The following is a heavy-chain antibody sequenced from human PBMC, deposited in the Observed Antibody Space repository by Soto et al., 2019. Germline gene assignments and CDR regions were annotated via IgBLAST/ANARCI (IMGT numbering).Heavy chain of an antibody. V-gene: IGHV4-30-2*01. Sequence: QLQLQESGSGLVKPSQTLSLTCAVSGGSISSGGYSWSWIRQPPGKGLEWVGYIYHSGSTYYNPSLKSRVTIPVDRSKHQFSLKLSSVTAADTAVYYCARSGYSYGYRFDYWGQGTLVTVSS. J-gene: IGHJ4*02. D-gene: IGHD5-18*01. CDR3: ARSGYSYGYRFDY. CDR2: IYHSGST. CDR1: GGSISSGGYS.